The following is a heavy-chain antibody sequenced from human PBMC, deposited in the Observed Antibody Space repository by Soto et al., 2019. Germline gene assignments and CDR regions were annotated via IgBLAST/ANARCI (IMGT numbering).Heavy chain of an antibody. D-gene: IGHD2-8*01. CDR2: ISGSGGST. Sequence: GGSLRLSCAASGFTFSSYAMSWVRQAPGKGLEWVSAISGSGGSTYYADSVKGRFTISRDNSKNTLYLQMNSLRAEDTAVYYCARYCTNGVCCAWGQGTLVTVSS. V-gene: IGHV3-23*01. CDR1: GFTFSSYA. J-gene: IGHJ5*02. CDR3: ARYCTNGVCCA.